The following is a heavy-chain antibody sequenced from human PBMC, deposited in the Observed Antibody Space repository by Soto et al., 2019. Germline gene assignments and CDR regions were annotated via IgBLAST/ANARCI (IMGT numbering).Heavy chain of an antibody. Sequence: ASGPTLVNPTETLTLTCTVSGFSLSNARMGVSWIRQPPGKALEWLAHIFSNDEKSYSTSLKSRLTISKDTSKSQVVLTMTNMDPVDTATCYCARITGYYYDSSGYYSLNFDYWGQGTLVTVSS. D-gene: IGHD3-22*01. CDR3: ARITGYYYDSSGYYSLNFDY. CDR1: GFSLSNARMG. V-gene: IGHV2-26*01. J-gene: IGHJ4*02. CDR2: IFSNDEK.